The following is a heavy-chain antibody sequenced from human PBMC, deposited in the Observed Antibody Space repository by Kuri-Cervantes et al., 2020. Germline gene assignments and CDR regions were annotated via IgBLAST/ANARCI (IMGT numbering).Heavy chain of an antibody. Sequence: GGSLRLSCAASGFTFSDYYRSWIRQAPGKGLEWVSYISSSGSTIYYADSVKGRSTISRDNAKNSLYLQMNSLRAEDTAVYYCARAGGIVVFMFAFDIWGQGTMVTVSS. J-gene: IGHJ3*02. D-gene: IGHD3-22*01. CDR1: GFTFSDYY. CDR2: ISSSGSTI. V-gene: IGHV3-11*01. CDR3: ARAGGIVVFMFAFDI.